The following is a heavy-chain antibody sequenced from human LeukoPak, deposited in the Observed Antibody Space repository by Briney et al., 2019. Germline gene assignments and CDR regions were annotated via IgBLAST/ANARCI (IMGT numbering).Heavy chain of an antibody. CDR1: GGTFSSYT. CDR3: ARDRIVPGNWFDP. J-gene: IGHJ5*02. V-gene: IGHV1-18*01. D-gene: IGHD2-2*01. Sequence: GASVKVSCKASGGTFSSYTISWVRQAPGQGLEWMGWISAYNGNTNYAQKLQGRVTMTTDTSTSTAYMELRSLRSDDTAVYYCARDRIVPGNWFDPWGQGTLVTVSS. CDR2: ISAYNGNT.